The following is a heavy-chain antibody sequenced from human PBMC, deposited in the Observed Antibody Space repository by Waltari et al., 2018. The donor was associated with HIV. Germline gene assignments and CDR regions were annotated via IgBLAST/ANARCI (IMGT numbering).Heavy chain of an antibody. CDR2: IYYSGST. V-gene: IGHV4-39*07. CDR3: ARDRALLRLGELSPGAFDI. D-gene: IGHD3-16*02. J-gene: IGHJ3*02. CDR1: GGSIRSSSYY. Sequence: QLQPQESGPGLVKPSETLSLTCPVPGGSIRSSSYYWGWIRQPPGKGLEWIGSIYYSGSTYYNPSLKSRVTISVDTSKNQFSLKLSSVTAADTAVYYCARDRALLRLGELSPGAFDIWGQGTMVTVSS.